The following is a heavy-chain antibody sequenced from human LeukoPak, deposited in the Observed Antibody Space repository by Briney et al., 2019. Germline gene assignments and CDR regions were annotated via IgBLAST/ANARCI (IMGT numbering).Heavy chain of an antibody. Sequence: SETLSLTCAVYGGSFSGYYWSWIRQPPGKGLEWIGEINHSGSTNYNPSLKSRVTISVDTSKNQFSLKLSSVTAADTAVYYCARHRATDFDCWGQGTLVTVSS. CDR1: GGSFSGYY. V-gene: IGHV4-34*01. CDR2: INHSGST. D-gene: IGHD1-26*01. J-gene: IGHJ4*02. CDR3: ARHRATDFDC.